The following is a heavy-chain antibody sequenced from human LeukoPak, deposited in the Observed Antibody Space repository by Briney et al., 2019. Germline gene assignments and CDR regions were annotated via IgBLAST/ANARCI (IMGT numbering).Heavy chain of an antibody. Sequence: SETLSLTCTVSGGSISSSSHYWGWIRQPPGKGLEWIGSIYYSGSTYYNPSLKSRVTISVDTSKNQFSLKLSSVTAADTAVYYCASGNHYYDSSGYLWLDPWGQGTLVTVSS. D-gene: IGHD3-22*01. CDR2: IYYSGST. CDR3: ASGNHYYDSSGYLWLDP. CDR1: GGSISSSSHY. J-gene: IGHJ5*02. V-gene: IGHV4-39*07.